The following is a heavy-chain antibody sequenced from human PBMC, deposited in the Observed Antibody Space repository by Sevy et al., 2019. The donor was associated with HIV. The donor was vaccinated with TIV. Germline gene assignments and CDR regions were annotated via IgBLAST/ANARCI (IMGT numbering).Heavy chain of an antibody. CDR2: ISYIGST. V-gene: IGHV4-61*01. J-gene: IGHJ4*02. CDR3: VRDRIAAAGGYFDN. Sequence: SETLSLTCTVSGGSLSSGSYYWSWIRQPPGKGLEWIGYISYIGSTNYNPSLKSRVTISVDTSKNQLSLRLTSVTAADTAVYSCVRDRIAAAGGYFDNWGQGTLVTVSS. D-gene: IGHD6-13*01. CDR1: GGSLSSGSYY.